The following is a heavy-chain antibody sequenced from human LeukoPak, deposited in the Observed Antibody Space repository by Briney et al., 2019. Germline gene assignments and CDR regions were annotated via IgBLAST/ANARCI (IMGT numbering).Heavy chain of an antibody. CDR2: IKRDGSEK. CDR3: ARLRFYEFDY. V-gene: IGHV3-7*01. CDR1: GFTFSNYW. J-gene: IGHJ4*02. Sequence: PGESLRLSCSASGFTFSNYWMCWVRQAPGKGLEWVASIKRDGSEKYFVDSVKGRFTISSDNAKNSVYLQMNSLRVEDTAVYYCARLRFYEFDYWGQGTLVSASS. D-gene: IGHD3-16*01.